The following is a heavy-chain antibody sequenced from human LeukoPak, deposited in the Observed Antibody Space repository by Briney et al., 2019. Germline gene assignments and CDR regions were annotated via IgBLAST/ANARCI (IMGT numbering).Heavy chain of an antibody. Sequence: PGGSLRLSCAASGFTFSAYSMNWVRQAPGKGLEWVSSISPSSSYIYYADSLKGRFTISRDNAKNSLYLQMNSLRAEDTAIYYCAHSSGYAYGLDYWGQGALVPVSS. CDR2: ISPSSSYI. V-gene: IGHV3-21*01. CDR3: AHSSGYAYGLDY. J-gene: IGHJ4*02. CDR1: GFTFSAYS. D-gene: IGHD5-18*01.